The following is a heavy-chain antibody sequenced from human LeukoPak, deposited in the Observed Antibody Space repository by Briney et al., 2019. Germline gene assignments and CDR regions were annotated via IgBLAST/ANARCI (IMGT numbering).Heavy chain of an antibody. CDR2: TYYRSKWTI. CDR3: ARGKYSGFDL. J-gene: IGHJ3*01. CDR1: GDSVFTNSDA. D-gene: IGHD2-15*01. Sequence: HTVSLSFAISGDSVFTNSDAWNWIRQSPSRGLEWLGRTYYRSKWTIDYAVSVRSRITINPDTSKNQFSLQLNSVTPDDTALYYCARGKYSGFDLWGQGTMVTVSS. V-gene: IGHV6-1*01.